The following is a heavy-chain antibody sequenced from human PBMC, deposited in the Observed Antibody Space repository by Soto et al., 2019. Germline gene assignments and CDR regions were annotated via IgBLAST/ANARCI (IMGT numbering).Heavy chain of an antibody. D-gene: IGHD3-22*01. CDR3: ARVVGFNYYDSSGYSRALDAFDI. V-gene: IGHV1-46*03. CDR2: INPSGGST. Sequence: ASVKVSCKASGYTFTSYYMHWVRQAPGQGLEWMGIINPSGGSTSYAQKFQGRVTMTRDTSTSTVYMELSSLRSEDTAVYYCARVVGFNYYDSSGYSRALDAFDIWG. CDR1: GYTFTSYY. J-gene: IGHJ3*02.